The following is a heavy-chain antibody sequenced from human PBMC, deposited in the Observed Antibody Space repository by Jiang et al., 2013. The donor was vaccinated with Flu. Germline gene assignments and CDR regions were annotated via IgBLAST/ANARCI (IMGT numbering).Heavy chain of an antibody. CDR1: GFTFSSYA. CDR2: ISYDGSNK. Sequence: AASGFTFSSYAMHWVRQAPGKGLEWVAVISYDGSNKYYADSVKGRFTISRDNSKNTLYLQMNSLRAEDTAVYYCARDTHDLDAFDIWGQGTMVTVSS. CDR3: ARDTHDLDAFDI. J-gene: IGHJ3*02. V-gene: IGHV3-30*04.